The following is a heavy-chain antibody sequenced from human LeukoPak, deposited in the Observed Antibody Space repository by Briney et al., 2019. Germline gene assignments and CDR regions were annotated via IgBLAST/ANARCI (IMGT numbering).Heavy chain of an antibody. CDR3: ATGGYCSGGSCTDGYYFDY. CDR1: GFTFSNYW. D-gene: IGHD2-15*01. Sequence: GGSLRLSCAASGFTFSNYWMSWVRQAPGKGLEWVANIKQDGSEKYYVDSVKGRFTISRDNAKNSLYLQMNSLRVVDTAVYYCATGGYCSGGSCTDGYYFDYWGQGTLVTVSS. V-gene: IGHV3-7*01. J-gene: IGHJ4*02. CDR2: IKQDGSEK.